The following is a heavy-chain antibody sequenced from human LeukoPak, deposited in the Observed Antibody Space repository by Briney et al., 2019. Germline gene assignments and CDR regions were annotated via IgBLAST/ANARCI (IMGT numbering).Heavy chain of an antibody. CDR1: GFTFSSYG. V-gene: IGHV3-33*08. CDR2: IWYDGSNK. D-gene: IGHD3-3*01. Sequence: GGSLRLSCAASGFTFSSYGMHWVRQAPGKGLEWVAFIWYDGSNKYYGDSAKGRFTISRDNSKNTLYLQMNSLRAEDTAVYYCAREGVRFLFDPWVQGTLVTVSS. J-gene: IGHJ5*02. CDR3: AREGVRFLFDP.